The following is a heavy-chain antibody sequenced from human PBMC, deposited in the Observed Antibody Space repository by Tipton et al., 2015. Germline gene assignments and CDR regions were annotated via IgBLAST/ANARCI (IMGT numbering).Heavy chain of an antibody. J-gene: IGHJ4*02. CDR1: GGSISNNY. Sequence: LRLSCTVSGGSISNNYWSWIRQIAGRGLEWIGRIYSSGSTTYSPSFKSRLTMSVDTSKNQFSLKLTSVTATDTAVYYCARASPLLMGAAMMFDYWGQGTLVTVS. CDR2: IYSSGST. V-gene: IGHV4-4*07. D-gene: IGHD2-2*01. CDR3: ARASPLLMGAAMMFDY.